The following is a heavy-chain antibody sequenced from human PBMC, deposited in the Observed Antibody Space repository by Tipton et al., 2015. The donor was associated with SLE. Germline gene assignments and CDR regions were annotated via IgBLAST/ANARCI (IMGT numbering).Heavy chain of an antibody. Sequence: TLSLTCTVSSDSFGTVGYYWSWIRQHPAKGLEWIGHIYYSGSTYYNPSLGGRVSISQDTSKSQFSLKLTSVTAADTAVYYCAREVDGSANYFFYGVNLWGQGTTVTVSS. CDR1: SDSFGTVGYY. CDR3: AREVDGSANYFFYGVNL. D-gene: IGHD5-24*01. CDR2: IYYSGST. V-gene: IGHV4-31*03. J-gene: IGHJ6*02.